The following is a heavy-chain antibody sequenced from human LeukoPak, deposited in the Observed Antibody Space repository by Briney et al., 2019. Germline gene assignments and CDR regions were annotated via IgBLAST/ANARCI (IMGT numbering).Heavy chain of an antibody. D-gene: IGHD4-23*01. CDR2: ISSSGSVI. CDR3: TRRDDYGGNRVDY. V-gene: IGHV3-11*01. Sequence: GGSLRLSCAASGFTVSSNYMSWVRQAPGKGLEWLSYISSSGSVIQYADSVKGRFTVSRDNAKNSLYLQMNSLRAEDTAVYYCTRRDDYGGNRVDYWGQGTLVTVSS. J-gene: IGHJ4*02. CDR1: GFTVSSNY.